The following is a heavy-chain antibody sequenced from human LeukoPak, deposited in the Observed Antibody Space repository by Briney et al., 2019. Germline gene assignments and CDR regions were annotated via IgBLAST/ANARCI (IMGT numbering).Heavy chain of an antibody. V-gene: IGHV3-23*01. CDR2: ISGSGGST. D-gene: IGHD3-16*02. CDR3: AKDHGMITFGGVIVDFDY. Sequence: GGSLRLSCAASGFSLSSYAMSWVRQAPGKGLEWVSAISGSGGSTYYADSVKGRFTISRDNSKNTLYLQMNSLRAEDTAVYYCAKDHGMITFGGVIVDFDYWGQGTLVTVSS. CDR1: GFSLSSYA. J-gene: IGHJ4*02.